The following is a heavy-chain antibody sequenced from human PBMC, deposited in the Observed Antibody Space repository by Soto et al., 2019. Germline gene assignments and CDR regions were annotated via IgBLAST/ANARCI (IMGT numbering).Heavy chain of an antibody. Sequence: PGGSLRLSCAASGFTFSSYAMSWVRQAPGKGLEWVSAISGSGGSTYYADSVKGRFTISRDNSKNTLYLQMNSLRAEDTAVYYCAKGRSHVVVVAAPFDYWGQGTLVTVSS. CDR2: ISGSGGST. V-gene: IGHV3-23*01. J-gene: IGHJ4*02. CDR1: GFTFSSYA. CDR3: AKGRSHVVVVAAPFDY. D-gene: IGHD2-15*01.